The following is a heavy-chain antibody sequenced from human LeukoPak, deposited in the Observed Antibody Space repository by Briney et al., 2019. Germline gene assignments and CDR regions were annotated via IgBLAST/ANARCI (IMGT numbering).Heavy chain of an antibody. CDR1: EFTFSNYA. Sequence: GGSLRLSCTVSEFTFSNYAMHWVRQPPGKGLEWVAVVSSHGNDGYYADSVRGRFTISRDNSKNTLYLQIDSLRLEDTAIYYCTRDAYNFNDFDYWGQGTLVTVSS. CDR2: VSSHGNDG. J-gene: IGHJ4*02. V-gene: IGHV3-30*17. CDR3: TRDAYNFNDFDY. D-gene: IGHD5-24*01.